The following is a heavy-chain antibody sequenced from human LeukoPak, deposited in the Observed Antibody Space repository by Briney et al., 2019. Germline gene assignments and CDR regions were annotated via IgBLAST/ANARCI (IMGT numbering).Heavy chain of an antibody. CDR3: AKDDIAAAGTDDDY. V-gene: IGHV3-23*01. CDR2: ISGSGGST. J-gene: IGHJ4*02. Sequence: GGSLRLSCAASGFTFSSYAMSWVRQAPGKGLEWVSAISGSGGSTYYADSVKGRFTIPRDNSKNTLYLQMNSLRAEDTAVYYCAKDDIAAAGTDDDYWGQGTLVTVSS. D-gene: IGHD6-13*01. CDR1: GFTFSSYA.